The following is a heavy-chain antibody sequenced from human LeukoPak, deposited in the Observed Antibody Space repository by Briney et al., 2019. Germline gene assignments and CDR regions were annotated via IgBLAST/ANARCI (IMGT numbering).Heavy chain of an antibody. Sequence: SVKVSCKASGGTFSSYAISWVRQAPGQGLEWMGGIIPIFGTANCAQKFQGRVTITADESTSTAYMELSSLRSEDTAVYYCAGTGTKTYYYDSSGYYYDWGQGTLVTVSS. V-gene: IGHV1-69*01. CDR1: GGTFSSYA. J-gene: IGHJ4*02. D-gene: IGHD3-22*01. CDR3: AGTGTKTYYYDSSGYYYD. CDR2: IIPIFGTA.